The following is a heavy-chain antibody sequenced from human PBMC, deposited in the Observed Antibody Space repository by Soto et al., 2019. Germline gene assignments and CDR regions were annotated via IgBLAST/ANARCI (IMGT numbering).Heavy chain of an antibody. Sequence: QVQLVESGGGVVQPGRSLRLSCVASGFGFTSYGMHWLRQAPGKGLEWVAFISYDGDTKHYADSVKGRFTISRENSLATVYLQMNCLRSEDTALYYCARDRDALDGPQYVNGMDVWGQGTKVSVS. D-gene: IGHD2-2*03. V-gene: IGHV3-30-3*01. J-gene: IGHJ6*02. CDR1: GFGFTSYG. CDR3: ARDRDALDGPQYVNGMDV. CDR2: ISYDGDTK.